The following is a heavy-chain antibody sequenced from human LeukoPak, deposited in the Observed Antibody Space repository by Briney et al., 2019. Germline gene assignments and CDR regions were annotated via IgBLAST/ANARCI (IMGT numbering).Heavy chain of an antibody. CDR1: GFTFSSYA. D-gene: IGHD4-23*01. CDR2: ISGSGGNT. CDR3: ARDRGGNSELDF. Sequence: GGSLRLSCAASGFTFSSYAMSWVRQAPGKGLEWVSGISGSGGNTYYADSDEGRFTISRDNSKNTLYLQMNSLRAEDTAVYYCARDRGGNSELDFWGQGTLVTVSS. V-gene: IGHV3-23*01. J-gene: IGHJ4*02.